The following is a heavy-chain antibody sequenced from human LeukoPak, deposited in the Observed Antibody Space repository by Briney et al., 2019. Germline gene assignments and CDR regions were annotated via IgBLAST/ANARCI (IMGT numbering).Heavy chain of an antibody. D-gene: IGHD2-21*02. CDR1: GGSISSSSYY. Sequence: PSETLSLTCTVSGGSISSSSYYWGWIRQPPGKGLEWIGSIYYSGSTYYNPSLKSRVTISVDTSKNQFSLKLSSVTAADTAVYYCARLNCGGDCYLQIAGPADYYYGTDVWGQGTTVTVSS. J-gene: IGHJ6*02. CDR2: IYYSGST. CDR3: ARLNCGGDCYLQIAGPADYYYGTDV. V-gene: IGHV4-39*01.